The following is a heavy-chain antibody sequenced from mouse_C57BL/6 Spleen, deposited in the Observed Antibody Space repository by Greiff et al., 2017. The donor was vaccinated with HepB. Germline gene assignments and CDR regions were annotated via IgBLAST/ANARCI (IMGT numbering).Heavy chain of an antibody. Sequence: QVQLQQPGAELVKPGASVKLSCKASGYTFTSYWMQWVKQRPGQGLEWIGEIDPSDSYTNYNQKFKGKATLTVDTSSSTAYMQLSSLTSEDSAVYYWARSGAGPYYYGSSYDWGKGTTLTVSS. J-gene: IGHJ2*01. CDR1: GYTFTSYW. CDR3: ARSGAGPYYYGSSYD. V-gene: IGHV1-50*01. D-gene: IGHD1-1*01. CDR2: IDPSDSYT.